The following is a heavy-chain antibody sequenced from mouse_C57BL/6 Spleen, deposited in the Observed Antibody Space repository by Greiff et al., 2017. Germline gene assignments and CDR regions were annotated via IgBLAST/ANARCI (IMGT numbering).Heavy chain of an antibody. V-gene: IGHV5-4*01. D-gene: IGHD1-1*01. CDR3: ARDRATVVEEGYFDY. J-gene: IGHJ2*01. CDR2: ISAGGSYT. Sequence: EVQVVESGGGLVKPGGSLKLSCAASGFTFSSYAMSWVRQTPEKRLEWVATISAGGSYTYYPYNVKGRFTISRNNAKNNLYLQLSHLKSEDTAMYYWARDRATVVEEGYFDYWGQGTTLTVSS. CDR1: GFTFSSYA.